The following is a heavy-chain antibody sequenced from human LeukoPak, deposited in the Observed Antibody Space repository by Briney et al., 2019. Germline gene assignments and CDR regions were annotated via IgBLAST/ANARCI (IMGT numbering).Heavy chain of an antibody. CDR2: ICYSGST. CDR1: GGSISSYY. D-gene: IGHD3-22*01. J-gene: IGHJ5*02. Sequence: SETLSLTCTVSGGSISSYYWSWIRQPPGKGLEWIGYICYSGSTNYNPSLKSRVTISVDTSKNQFSLKLSSVTAADTAVYYCARVYGYDSSGYYQIGRFDPWGQGTLVTVSS. V-gene: IGHV4-59*01. CDR3: ARVYGYDSSGYYQIGRFDP.